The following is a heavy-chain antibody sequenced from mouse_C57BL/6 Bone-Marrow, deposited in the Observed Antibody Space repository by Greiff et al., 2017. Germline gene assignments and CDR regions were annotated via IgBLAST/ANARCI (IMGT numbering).Heavy chain of an antibody. V-gene: IGHV1-59*01. CDR1: GYTFTSYW. CDR3: ARDAMDY. CDR2: IDPSDSYT. Sequence: QVQLQQPGAELVRPGTSVKLSCKASGYTFTSYWMHWVKQRPGQGLEWIGVIDPSDSYTNYNQKFKGKATLTVETSSSTAYMQLSSLTSEDSAVYYCARDAMDYWGQGTSVTVSS. J-gene: IGHJ4*01.